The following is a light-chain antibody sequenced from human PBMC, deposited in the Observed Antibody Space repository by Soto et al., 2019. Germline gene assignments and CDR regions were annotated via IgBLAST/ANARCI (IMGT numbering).Light chain of an antibody. CDR1: QSVNTY. J-gene: IGKJ5*01. CDR3: QQYGSSPIT. CDR2: GAS. V-gene: IGKV3-20*01. Sequence: EIVLTQSPGTLSLSPGAKATLSCRAGQSVNTYLAWYQQKPGQAPRLLIYGASSRATGIPDRFSGSGSGTDFTLTVNRLDPEDFAVYYCQQYGSSPITFGQGTRLEIK.